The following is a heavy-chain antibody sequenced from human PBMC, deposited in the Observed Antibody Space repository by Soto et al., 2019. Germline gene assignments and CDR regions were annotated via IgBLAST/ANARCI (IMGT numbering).Heavy chain of an antibody. J-gene: IGHJ2*01. CDR3: ATGYPSPEDWYFDL. Sequence: ASVKVSCKVSGYTLTELSMHWVRQAPGKGLEWMGGFDPEDCETIYAQKFQGRVTMTEDTSTDTAYMELSSLRSEDTAVYYCATGYPSPEDWYFDLWGRGTLVTVSS. D-gene: IGHD1-1*01. CDR2: FDPEDCET. V-gene: IGHV1-24*01. CDR1: GYTLTELS.